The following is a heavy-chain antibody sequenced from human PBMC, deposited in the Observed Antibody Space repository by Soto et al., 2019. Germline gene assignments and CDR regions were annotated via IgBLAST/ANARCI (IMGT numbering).Heavy chain of an antibody. V-gene: IGHV1-69*01. CDR3: ARSGARGSSTSSVDY. CDR2: IIPIFGTA. J-gene: IGHJ4*02. CDR1: GGTFSSYA. Sequence: QVQLVQSGAEVKKPGSSVKVSCKASGGTFSSYAISWVRQAPGQGLEWMGGIIPIFGTANYAQKFQGRVMITADESTRTAYMELSSLRSEDTAVYYCARSGARGSSTSSVDYWGQGTLVTVSS. D-gene: IGHD2-2*01.